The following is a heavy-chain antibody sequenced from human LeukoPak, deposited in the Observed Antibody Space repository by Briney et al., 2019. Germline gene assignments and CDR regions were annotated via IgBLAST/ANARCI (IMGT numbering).Heavy chain of an antibody. CDR2: ISGSGGRT. D-gene: IGHD6-19*01. CDR3: AKDRRRAVAKWFDP. V-gene: IGHV3-23*01. J-gene: IGHJ5*02. CDR1: GFTFSSYA. Sequence: GGSLRLSCAASGFTFSSYAMSWVRQAPGKGLEWVSSISGSGGRTHYADSVRGRFTISRDNSKNTLYLQMNSLRAEDTAVYYCAKDRRRAVAKWFDPWGQGTLVTVSS.